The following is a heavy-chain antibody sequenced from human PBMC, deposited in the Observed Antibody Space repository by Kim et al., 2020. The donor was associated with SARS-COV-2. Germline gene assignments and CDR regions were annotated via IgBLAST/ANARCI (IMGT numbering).Heavy chain of an antibody. V-gene: IGHV3-23*01. CDR3: AKGGYHRSGTYRANDY. CDR1: GFTFDDYA. CDR2: IGNSGGTT. D-gene: IGHD3-10*01. Sequence: GGSLRLSCAASGFTFDDYAMTWVRQTPGKGLEWVATIGNSGGTTFYPDSVKGRFIISRDDSKNMLYLQMSGLRADDTAVYYCAKGGYHRSGTYRANDYWGQGTLVTVSS. J-gene: IGHJ4*02.